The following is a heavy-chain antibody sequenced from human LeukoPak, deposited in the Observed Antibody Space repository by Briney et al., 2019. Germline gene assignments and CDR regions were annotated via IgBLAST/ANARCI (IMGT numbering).Heavy chain of an antibody. D-gene: IGHD2-2*01. CDR1: GFTFSDYY. J-gene: IGHJ6*02. Sequence: GGSLRLSCAASGFTFSDYYMSWICQAPGKGLEWVSYISSSGSTIYYADSVKCRFTISRDNAKNSLYLQMNSLRAEDTAVYYCARGRGYCSSASCYPHLYYYYGMDVWGQGTTVTVSS. V-gene: IGHV3-11*01. CDR2: ISSSGSTI. CDR3: ARGRGYCSSASCYPHLYYYYGMDV.